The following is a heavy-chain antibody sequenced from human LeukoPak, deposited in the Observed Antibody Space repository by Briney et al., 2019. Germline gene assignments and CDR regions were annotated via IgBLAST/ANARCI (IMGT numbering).Heavy chain of an antibody. CDR3: ARDPLSTNDFDI. Sequence: SETLSLTCTVSGGSITNSYWNWIRQSPVKGLEWIGYINYSGSTNYNPSLKSRVTTSVDTSKNQFSLKLSSVTAADTAVYFCARDPLSTNDFDIWGQGTMVTVSS. D-gene: IGHD1-1*01. CDR2: INYSGST. CDR1: GGSITNSY. J-gene: IGHJ3*02. V-gene: IGHV4-59*01.